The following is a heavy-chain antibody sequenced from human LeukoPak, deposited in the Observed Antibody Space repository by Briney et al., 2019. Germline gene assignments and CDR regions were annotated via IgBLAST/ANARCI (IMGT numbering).Heavy chain of an antibody. J-gene: IGHJ5*02. V-gene: IGHV4-4*07. CDR2: IYTSGST. Sequence: SETQSLTCTVSGGSISSYYWSWIRQPAGKGLEWIGRIYTSGSTNYNPSLKSPVTMSVDTSKNQFSLKLSSVTAADTAVYICAREIDLWDIVVVVAAYNWFDPWGQGTLVTVSS. D-gene: IGHD2-15*01. CDR1: GGSISSYY. CDR3: AREIDLWDIVVVVAAYNWFDP.